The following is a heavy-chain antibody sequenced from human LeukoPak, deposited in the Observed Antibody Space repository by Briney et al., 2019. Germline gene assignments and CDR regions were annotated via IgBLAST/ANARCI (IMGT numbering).Heavy chain of an antibody. D-gene: IGHD2-15*01. CDR2: IYPGDSDT. J-gene: IGHJ3*02. V-gene: IGHV5-51*01. CDR1: GYSFTSYW. CDR3: ARVFVVVVAATPLPGAFDI. Sequence: GESLKISCKGSGYSFTSYWIGWVRQMPGKGLEWMGIIYPGDSDTRYSPSFQGQVTISADKSISTAYLQWSSLKASHTAMYYCARVFVVVVAATPLPGAFDIWGQGTMVTVSS.